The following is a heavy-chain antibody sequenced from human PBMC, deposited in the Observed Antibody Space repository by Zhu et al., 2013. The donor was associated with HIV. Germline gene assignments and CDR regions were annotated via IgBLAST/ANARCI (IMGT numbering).Heavy chain of an antibody. CDR1: GYTFTSYG. V-gene: IGHV1-18*01. J-gene: IGHJ6*03. CDR3: IRGPGYCSSASCSDFYYSMDV. CDR2: ISTYYGNT. D-gene: IGHD2-2*01. Sequence: QVQLVQSGAEVKKPGASVKVSCKASGYTFTSYGISWVRQAPGQGLEWVGWISTYYGNTNYAQRLQGRLTMTTDTSTNTAYMELRSLRSDDTAVYYCIRGPGYCSSASCSDFYYSMDVWGQGTTVTVSS.